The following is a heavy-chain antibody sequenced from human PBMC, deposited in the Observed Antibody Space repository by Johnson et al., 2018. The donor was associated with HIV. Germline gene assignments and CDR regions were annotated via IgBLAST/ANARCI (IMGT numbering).Heavy chain of an antibody. J-gene: IGHJ3*02. Sequence: QVQLVESGGGVVQPGSSLRLSCAASGFTFSNYAVHWVRQAPGKGLEWVAVISSDGSAKYYADSVKGPFTISRDTSKNTLYMQLNTLSAADTAVYYCPRDWDAYGALDIWGQGTMVTVSS. CDR2: ISSDGSAK. V-gene: IGHV3-30-3*01. CDR3: PRDWDAYGALDI. CDR1: GFTFSNYA. D-gene: IGHD1-26*01.